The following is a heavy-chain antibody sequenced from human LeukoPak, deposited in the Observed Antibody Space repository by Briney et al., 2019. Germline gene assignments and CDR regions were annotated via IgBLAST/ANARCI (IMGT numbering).Heavy chain of an antibody. CDR3: ARNPCIAAAGYYHYMDV. J-gene: IGHJ6*03. V-gene: IGHV3-23*01. Sequence: PGGSLRLSCAASGFTLISYALSGVRQAPGMGLEWVSAISGSGGSTYYADSVKGRFTISRDNSKNTLYLQMNSLRAEDTAVYYCARNPCIAAAGYYHYMDVWGKGTTVTVSS. CDR2: ISGSGGST. CDR1: GFTLISYA. D-gene: IGHD6-6*01.